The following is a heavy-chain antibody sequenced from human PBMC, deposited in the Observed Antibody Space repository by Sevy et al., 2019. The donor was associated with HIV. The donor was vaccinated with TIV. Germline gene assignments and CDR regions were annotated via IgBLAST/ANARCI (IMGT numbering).Heavy chain of an antibody. CDR1: GFSFDTYG. Sequence: GGSLRLSCAVSGFSFDTYGMTWVRQAPGKGLEWVSGISGSGTRTYYADSVKGRFSISRDNSKNRLHLQMNSLRSEDQAIYYCAKGGGGHYDPDEIGYYFYYYNMDVWGKGTTVTVSS. V-gene: IGHV3-23*01. J-gene: IGHJ6*03. CDR2: ISGSGTRT. D-gene: IGHD3-22*01. CDR3: AKGGGGHYDPDEIGYYFYYYNMDV.